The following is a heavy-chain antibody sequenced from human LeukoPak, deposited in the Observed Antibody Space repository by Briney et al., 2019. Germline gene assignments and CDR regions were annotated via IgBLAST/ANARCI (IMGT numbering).Heavy chain of an antibody. V-gene: IGHV1-2*02. J-gene: IGHJ4*02. CDR3: ARILPTVTTMDY. Sequence: ASVKVSCKASGYTFTGYYMHWVRQAPGQGLEWMGWINPNSGGTNYAQKFQGRVTMTRDTSISTAYMELSRLRSDDTAMYYCARILPTVTTMDYWGQGTLVTVSS. D-gene: IGHD4-17*01. CDR1: GYTFTGYY. CDR2: INPNSGGT.